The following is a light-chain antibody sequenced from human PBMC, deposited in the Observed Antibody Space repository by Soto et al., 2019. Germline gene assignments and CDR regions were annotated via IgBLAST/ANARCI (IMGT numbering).Light chain of an antibody. CDR1: QRVSSSY. CDR3: QQYDSSPLT. J-gene: IGKJ4*01. V-gene: IGKV3-20*01. CDR2: GAS. Sequence: EIVLTQSPGTLSLSPGERATLSCRASQRVSSSYLAWYQHKPGQAPRLLIYGASSRATGIPDRFSGSGSGTVFTITISRLEPEDFAVYYCQQYDSSPLTFGGGTKGEIK.